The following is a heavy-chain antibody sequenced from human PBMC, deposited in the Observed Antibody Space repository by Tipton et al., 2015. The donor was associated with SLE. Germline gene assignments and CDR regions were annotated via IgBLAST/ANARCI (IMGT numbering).Heavy chain of an antibody. J-gene: IGHJ4*02. CDR2: INHSGGT. CDR3: ARLSWIQLFDY. D-gene: IGHD5-18*01. V-gene: IGHV4-39*07. Sequence: TLSLTCTVSGGSISSSSYYWGWIRQPPGKGLEWIGEINHSGGTNYNPSLKSRVTISVDTSKNQFSLKLSSVTAADTAVYYCARLSWIQLFDYWGQGTLVTVSS. CDR1: GGSISSSSYY.